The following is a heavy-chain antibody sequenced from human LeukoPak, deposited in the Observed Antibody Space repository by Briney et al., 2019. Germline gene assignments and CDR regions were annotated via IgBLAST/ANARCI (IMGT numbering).Heavy chain of an antibody. D-gene: IGHD6-19*01. J-gene: IGHJ4*02. Sequence: SETLSLTCAVYGGSFSGYYWSWIRQPPGKGREWIGEINHSGSTNYNPSLKSRVTISVDTSKNQFSLKLSSVTAADTAVYYCARGVSSGHTYYFDYWGQGTLVTVSS. CDR2: INHSGST. CDR1: GGSFSGYY. CDR3: ARGVSSGHTYYFDY. V-gene: IGHV4-34*01.